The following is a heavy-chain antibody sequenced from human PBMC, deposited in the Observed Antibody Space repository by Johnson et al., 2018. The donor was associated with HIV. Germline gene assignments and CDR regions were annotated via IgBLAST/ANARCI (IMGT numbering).Heavy chain of an antibody. Sequence: SLGFFFHPCCSLSLSCSASLFTFSDYYMSWIRQAPGKGLEWVSYISSSGSTIYYADSVKGRFTISRDNAKNSLYLQMNSLRAEDTAVYYCARDLKFQGGHKGQVEGDDAFDIWGQGTMVTVSS. CDR2: ISSSGSTI. V-gene: IGHV3-11*04. D-gene: IGHD3-16*01. CDR1: LFTFSDYY. J-gene: IGHJ3*02. CDR3: ARDLKFQGGHKGQVEGDDAFDI.